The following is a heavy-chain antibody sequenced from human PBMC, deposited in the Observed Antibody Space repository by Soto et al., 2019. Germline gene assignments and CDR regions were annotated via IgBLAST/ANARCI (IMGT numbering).Heavy chain of an antibody. J-gene: IGHJ4*02. CDR2: MKSIGSGGTT. CDR3: CSSHTINYYFDI. V-gene: IGHV3-15*01. Sequence: PGGSLRLSCRGAGFRFTDAWLSWVRQAPGKGLEWVGRMKSIGSGGTTDYATSVKGRFTLSRDDSRNTLYLQMNSLETEDAAVYYCCSSHTINYYFDIWGQGTLVTVSS. D-gene: IGHD3-10*02. CDR1: GFRFTDAW.